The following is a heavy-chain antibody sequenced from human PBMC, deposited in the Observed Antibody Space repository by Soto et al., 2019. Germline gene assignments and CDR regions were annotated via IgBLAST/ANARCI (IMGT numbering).Heavy chain of an antibody. CDR1: RVSVYISV. V-gene: IGHV3-21*01. CDR3: TRTMVRALDI. CDR2: IGRSSSYI. Sequence: CPELSSAACRVSVYISVMTVSRQAKGKGLEWVSSIGRSSSYIYYADSVKGRFIISRDNAKNSLYLQMNSLRVDVMAVYYGTRTMVRALDIWVQGTMVTGSP. J-gene: IGHJ3*02. D-gene: IGHD3-10*01.